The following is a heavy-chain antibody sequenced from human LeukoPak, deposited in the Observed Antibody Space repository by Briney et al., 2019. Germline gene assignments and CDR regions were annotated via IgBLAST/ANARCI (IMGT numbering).Heavy chain of an antibody. CDR1: GGSISSYY. CDR2: IYYSGCT. D-gene: IGHD6-13*01. CDR3: AREIAAAGTDWFDP. J-gene: IGHJ5*02. V-gene: IGHV4-59*01. Sequence: SETLSLTCTVSGGSISSYYWSWTRQPPGKGLEWIGYIYYSGCTNYNPSLKSRVTISVDTSKNQFSLKLSSVTAADTAVYYCAREIAAAGTDWFDPWGQGTLVTVSS.